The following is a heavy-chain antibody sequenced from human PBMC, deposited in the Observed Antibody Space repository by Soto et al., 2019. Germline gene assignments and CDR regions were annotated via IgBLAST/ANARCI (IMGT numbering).Heavy chain of an antibody. D-gene: IGHD3-10*01. CDR2: IGTAGDT. CDR3: ARSITMVRGRYFDL. V-gene: IGHV3-13*01. J-gene: IGHJ2*01. Sequence: VQLVESGGGVVQPGRSLRLSCAASGFTFSSYDMHWVRQATGKGLEWVSAIGTAGDTYYPGSVKGRFTISRENAKNSLYLQMNSLRAGDTAVYYCARSITMVRGRYFDLWGRGTLVTVSS. CDR1: GFTFSSYD.